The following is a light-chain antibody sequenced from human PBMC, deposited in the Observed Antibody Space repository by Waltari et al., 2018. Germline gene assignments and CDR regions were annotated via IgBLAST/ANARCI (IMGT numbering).Light chain of an antibody. CDR3: AAWDDSLSGWV. Sequence: QSVLTQPPSASGTPGQRVTIFCSGSTSNIGSNYVSWYQHLPGTAPKVLIYRNNQRPSGVPDRFSGSKSDTSASLAISGLRSEDDAHYYCAAWDDSLSGWVFGGGTKVTVL. V-gene: IGLV1-47*01. J-gene: IGLJ3*02. CDR2: RNN. CDR1: TSNIGSNY.